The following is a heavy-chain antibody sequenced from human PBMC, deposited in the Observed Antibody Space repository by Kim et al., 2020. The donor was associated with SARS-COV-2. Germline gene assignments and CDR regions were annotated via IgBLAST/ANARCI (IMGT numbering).Heavy chain of an antibody. V-gene: IGHV3-33*01. Sequence: GGSLRLSCAASGFTFSSYGMHWVRQAPGKGLEWVAVIWYDGSNKYYADSVKGRFTISRDNSKNTLYLQMNSLRAEDTAVYYCARDEPYSGSYYDYWGQGTLVTVSS. CDR2: IWYDGSNK. J-gene: IGHJ4*02. CDR1: GFTFSSYG. CDR3: ARDEPYSGSYYDY. D-gene: IGHD1-26*01.